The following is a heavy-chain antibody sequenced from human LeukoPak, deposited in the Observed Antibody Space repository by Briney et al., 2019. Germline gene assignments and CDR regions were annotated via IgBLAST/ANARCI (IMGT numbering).Heavy chain of an antibody. J-gene: IGHJ3*02. V-gene: IGHV4-34*01. CDR2: INHSGST. Sequence: SETLSLTCAVYGGSFSGYYWSWIRQPPGKGLEWMGEINHSGSTNYNPSLKSRVTISVDTSTNQFSLKLRSVCAAHTAVYYCARGPRIWFGEFHAFDIWGQGTMVTVSS. D-gene: IGHD3-10*01. CDR3: ARGPRIWFGEFHAFDI. CDR1: GGSFSGYY.